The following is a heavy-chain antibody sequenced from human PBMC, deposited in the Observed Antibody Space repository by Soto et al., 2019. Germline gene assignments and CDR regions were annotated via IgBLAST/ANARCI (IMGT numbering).Heavy chain of an antibody. J-gene: IGHJ4*02. Sequence: QVQLQESGPGLVKPSQTLSLTCTVSGGSISSGGYYWTWIRQPPGKGLEWIGFIYYTGSTYYNPSLKSRVAISVDTSKNQFSLKLTSVTAADTAVYYCARDREGGDTSGFDYWGQGTPVTVSS. V-gene: IGHV4-31*03. CDR1: GGSISSGGYY. D-gene: IGHD3-22*01. CDR2: IYYTGST. CDR3: ARDREGGDTSGFDY.